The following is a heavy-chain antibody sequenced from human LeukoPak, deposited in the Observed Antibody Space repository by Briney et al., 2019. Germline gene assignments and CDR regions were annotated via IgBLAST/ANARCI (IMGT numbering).Heavy chain of an antibody. V-gene: IGHV1-18*01. J-gene: IGHJ6*02. Sequence: ASVKVSCKVSGYTFTSYGISWVRQAPGQGLEWMGWISAYNGNTNYAQKLQGRVTMTTDTSTSTAYMELRSLRSDDTAVYYCAREGVYSGYKYYYYGMDVWGQGTTVTVSS. CDR3: AREGVYSGYKYYYYGMDV. D-gene: IGHD5-12*01. CDR2: ISAYNGNT. CDR1: GYTFTSYG.